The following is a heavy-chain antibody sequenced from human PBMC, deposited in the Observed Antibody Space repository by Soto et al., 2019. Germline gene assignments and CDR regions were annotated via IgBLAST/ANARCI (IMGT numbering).Heavy chain of an antibody. D-gene: IGHD3-22*01. CDR1: GGSISSGGYS. Sequence: SETLSLTCAVSGGSISSGGYSWSWIRQPPGKGLEWIGYIYHSGSTYYNPSLKGRVTISVDRSKNQFSLKLSSVAAADTAVYYCAGSSGYYRYWGQGTLVTVSS. CDR3: AGSSGYYRY. J-gene: IGHJ4*02. CDR2: IYHSGST. V-gene: IGHV4-30-2*01.